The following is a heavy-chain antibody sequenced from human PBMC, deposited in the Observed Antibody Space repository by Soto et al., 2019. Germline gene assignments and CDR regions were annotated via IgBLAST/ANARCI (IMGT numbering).Heavy chain of an antibody. CDR2: IIPIFGTA. D-gene: IGHD2-2*02. J-gene: IGHJ6*02. CDR3: ARDIEEPVVPAAIIYYYGMDV. V-gene: IGHV1-69*13. Sequence: SVKVSCKASGGTFSSYAISWVRQAPGQGLEWMGGIIPIFGTANYAQKFQGRVTITADESTSTAYMQLSSLRSEDTAVYYCARDIEEPVVPAAIIYYYGMDVWGQGTTVTVSS. CDR1: GGTFSSYA.